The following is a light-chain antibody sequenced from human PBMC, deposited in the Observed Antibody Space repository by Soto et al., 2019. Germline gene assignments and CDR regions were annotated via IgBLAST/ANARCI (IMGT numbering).Light chain of an antibody. V-gene: IGKV1-39*01. CDR2: AAS. CDR1: QSITTY. J-gene: IGKJ1*01. Sequence: DIQMTQSPSSLSASVGDRVTITCRASQSITTYLNWYRQKPGKAPKLLIYAASSLQRGVPSRFSGSGSGTDFTLTISSLQPEDFATYYCQQSYSTPWTFGQGTKVDI. CDR3: QQSYSTPWT.